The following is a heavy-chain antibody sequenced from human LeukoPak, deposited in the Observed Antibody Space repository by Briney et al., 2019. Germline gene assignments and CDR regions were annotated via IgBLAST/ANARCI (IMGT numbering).Heavy chain of an antibody. V-gene: IGHV4-34*01. CDR2: INHSGST. D-gene: IGHD6-6*01. CDR1: GGSFSGYY. CDR3: ARRTAARHNWFDP. J-gene: IGHJ5*02. Sequence: SETLSLTCAVYGGSFSGYYWSWIRQPPGKGLEWIGEINHSGSTSYNPSLKSRVTISVDTSKNQFSLKLSSVTAADTAVYYCARRTAARHNWFDPWGQGTLVTVSS.